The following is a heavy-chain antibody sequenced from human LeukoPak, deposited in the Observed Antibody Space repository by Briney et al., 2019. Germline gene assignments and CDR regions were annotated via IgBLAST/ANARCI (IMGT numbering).Heavy chain of an antibody. J-gene: IGHJ4*02. CDR2: IYSSGGT. CDR3: ARGGCTGGTCYVAY. CDR1: GFTVSTNY. V-gene: IGHV3-53*01. D-gene: IGHD2-15*01. Sequence: GGSLRLSCAASGFTVSTNYMSWVRQAPGKGLGWVSIIYSSGGTYYADSVKGRFTISRDNSKNTLYLQMNTLRVEDTAVYYCARGGCTGGTCYVAYWGQGTLVTVSS.